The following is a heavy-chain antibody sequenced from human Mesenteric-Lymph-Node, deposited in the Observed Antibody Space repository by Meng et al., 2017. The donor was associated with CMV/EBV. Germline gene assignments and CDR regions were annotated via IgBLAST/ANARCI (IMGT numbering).Heavy chain of an antibody. D-gene: IGHD2-8*01. J-gene: IGHJ4*02. CDR1: GYPFINSY. CDR2: INPNGGST. CDR3: ARDPQMYAGDH. Sequence: SCNTSGYPFINSYIHWPRQAPGQGLEWMAIINPNGGSTSYLHKFYDRVTVTRDTSTSTVYMELRGLRSEDTAVYYCARDPQMYAGDHWGQGTLVTVSS. V-gene: IGHV1-46*01.